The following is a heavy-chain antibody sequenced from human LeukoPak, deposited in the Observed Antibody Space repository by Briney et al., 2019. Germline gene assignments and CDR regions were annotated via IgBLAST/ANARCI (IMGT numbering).Heavy chain of an antibody. Sequence: SGGSLRLSCAASGFTFSDYYMSWIRQAPGKGLEWVSYISSSGSTIYYADSVKGRFSISRDNAKNSLYLQMNSLRAEDTAVYYCASIEGLISTHFQHWGQGTLATVSS. J-gene: IGHJ1*01. CDR2: ISSSGSTI. CDR1: GFTFSDYY. CDR3: ASIEGLISTHFQH. D-gene: IGHD3-3*02. V-gene: IGHV3-11*04.